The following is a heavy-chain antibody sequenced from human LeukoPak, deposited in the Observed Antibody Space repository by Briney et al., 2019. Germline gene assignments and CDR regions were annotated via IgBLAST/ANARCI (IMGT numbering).Heavy chain of an antibody. D-gene: IGHD1-26*01. CDR2: FDPEDGET. Sequence: ASVKVSCKFSVYTLTELSMHWVRQAPGKGLEWVGGFDPEDGETIYAQKFQGRVTMTEDTSTDTAYMELSSLRSEDTAVYYCATVSLNSGSYPDWGQGTLVTVSS. CDR1: VYTLTELS. V-gene: IGHV1-24*01. J-gene: IGHJ4*02. CDR3: ATVSLNSGSYPD.